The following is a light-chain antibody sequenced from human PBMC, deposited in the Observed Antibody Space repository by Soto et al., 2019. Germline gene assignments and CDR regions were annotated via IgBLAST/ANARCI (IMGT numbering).Light chain of an antibody. V-gene: IGLV2-14*01. CDR3: SSYTSRNTLYV. J-gene: IGLJ1*01. Sequence: QSALTQPASVSGSLGQSITISCTGTTSDVGAYNFDSWYQQHPGKAPKLMIYDVNNRPSGVSNRFSGSKSANTASLTISGLQADDEADYYCSSYTSRNTLYVFGTGTKLTVL. CDR1: TSDVGAYNF. CDR2: DVN.